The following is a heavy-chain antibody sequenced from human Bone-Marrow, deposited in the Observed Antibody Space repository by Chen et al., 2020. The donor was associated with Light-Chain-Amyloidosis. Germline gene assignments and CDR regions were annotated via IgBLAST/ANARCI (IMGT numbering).Heavy chain of an antibody. D-gene: IGHD3-10*01. CDR1: GYTFTNYN. CDR3: ARAPITLGLGAVIPSWFDP. V-gene: IGHV1-8*01. Sequence: QVQLGQSGREVKKPGASLKDSCKASGYTFTNYNINWVRQAAGQGLEWMGWLNPNNGASGSAQKLQGRVALARKTSEATADRMLSGLSFEDTAIYYCARAPITLGLGAVIPSWFDPWGQGALVIVSS. J-gene: IGHJ5*02. CDR2: LNPNNGAS.